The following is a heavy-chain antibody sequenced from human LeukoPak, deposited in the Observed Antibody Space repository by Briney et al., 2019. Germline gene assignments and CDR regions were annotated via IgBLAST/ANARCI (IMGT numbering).Heavy chain of an antibody. V-gene: IGHV4-31*03. CDR1: GGSISSGGYY. CDR2: IYYSGST. CDR3: ATGYSSSWHGGWFDP. Sequence: SETLSLTCTVSGGSISSGGYYWSWIRQHPGKGLEWIGYIYYSGSTYYNPSLKSRVTISVDTSKNQFSLKLSSVTAADTAVYYCATGYSSSWHGGWFDPWGQGTLVTVSS. D-gene: IGHD6-13*01. J-gene: IGHJ5*02.